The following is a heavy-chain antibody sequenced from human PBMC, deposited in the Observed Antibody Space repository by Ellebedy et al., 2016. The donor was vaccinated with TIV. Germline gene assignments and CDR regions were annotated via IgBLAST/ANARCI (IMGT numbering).Heavy chain of an antibody. CDR2: INNNGGNT. V-gene: IGHV3-64D*06. D-gene: IGHD2-21*02. CDR3: VKDRGDIIRDFDY. CDR1: GFTFSHYA. Sequence: PGGSLRLSCSASGFTFSHYAMHWVRQAPGKGLEYVSAINNNGGNTYYADSVKGRFTISRDSSKNTLYLQMSSLRPEDTDMYYCVKDRGDIIRDFDYWGQGTLVTVSS. J-gene: IGHJ4*02.